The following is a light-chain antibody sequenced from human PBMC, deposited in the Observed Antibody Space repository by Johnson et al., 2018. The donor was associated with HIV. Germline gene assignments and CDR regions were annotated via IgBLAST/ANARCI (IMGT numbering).Light chain of an antibody. J-gene: IGLJ1*01. CDR2: ENN. Sequence: HSLLTQPPSVSAAPGQKVTISCSGSSSNIGNNYVSWYQQLPGTAPKLLIYENNKRPSGIPDRFSGSKSGPSATLGITGLQTGDEADYYCGTWDSSLSAGGVFGTGTKVTVL. CDR3: GTWDSSLSAGGV. V-gene: IGLV1-51*02. CDR1: SSNIGNNY.